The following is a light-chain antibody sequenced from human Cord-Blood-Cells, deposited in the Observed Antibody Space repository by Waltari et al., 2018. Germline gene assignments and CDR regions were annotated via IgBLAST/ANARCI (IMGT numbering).Light chain of an antibody. V-gene: IGKV1-39*01. J-gene: IGKJ4*01. Sequence: IPMTQSPSSLSASVGDRVTLTCRASHSSSSYLNWYQQKPGKAPKRLIYALSSLESGAPARFSGSGSGTDFTLTISSLQPEDFATYYCKQSYRTPLTFGRGTQVEIK. CDR3: KQSYRTPLT. CDR2: ALS. CDR1: HSSSSY.